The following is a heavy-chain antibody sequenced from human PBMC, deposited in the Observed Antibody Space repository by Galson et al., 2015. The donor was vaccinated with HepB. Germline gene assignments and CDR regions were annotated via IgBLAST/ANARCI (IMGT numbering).Heavy chain of an antibody. D-gene: IGHD6-6*01. CDR3: AKDQGTIAARPYNWFDP. CDR1: GFTFSSYA. J-gene: IGHJ5*02. V-gene: IGHV3-23*01. Sequence: SLRLSCAASGFTFSSYAMSWVRQAPGKGLEWVSAISGSGGSTYYADSVKGRFTISRDNSKNTLYLQMNSLRAEDTAVYYCAKDQGTIAARPYNWFDPWGQGTLVTVSS. CDR2: ISGSGGST.